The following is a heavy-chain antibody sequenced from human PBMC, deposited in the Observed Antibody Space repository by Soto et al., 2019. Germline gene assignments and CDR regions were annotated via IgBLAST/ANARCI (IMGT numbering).Heavy chain of an antibody. V-gene: IGHV3-30-3*01. J-gene: IGHJ4*02. CDR1: GFTFSSYA. D-gene: IGHD6-19*01. Sequence: QVQLVESGGGVVQPGRSLRLSCAASGFTFSSYAMHWVRQAPGKGLEWVAVISYDGSNKYYADSVKGRFTIPRDNSKNTLYLQMSSLRAEDTAVYYCARAEGGQWLGHFDYWGQGTLVTVSS. CDR3: ARAEGGQWLGHFDY. CDR2: ISYDGSNK.